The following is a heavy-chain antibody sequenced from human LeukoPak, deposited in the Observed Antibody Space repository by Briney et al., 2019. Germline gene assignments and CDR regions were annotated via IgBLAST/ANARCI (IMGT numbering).Heavy chain of an antibody. J-gene: IGHJ6*03. V-gene: IGHV4-4*07. CDR3: ARVTGSYYYYYYMDV. D-gene: IGHD3-10*01. Sequence: SETLSLTCTVSGGSITSYYWMWIRQPAGKGLEWIGRFYISENTKQYRPSLQTRVTVSPDTSKNQFSLKLNSLTAADTAVYYCARVTGSYYYYYYMDVWGKGTTVTVSS. CDR2: FYISENT. CDR1: GGSITSYY.